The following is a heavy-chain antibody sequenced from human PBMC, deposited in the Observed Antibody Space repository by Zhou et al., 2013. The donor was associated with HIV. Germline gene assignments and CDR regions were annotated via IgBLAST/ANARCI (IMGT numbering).Heavy chain of an antibody. J-gene: IGHJ5*02. V-gene: IGHV1-69*12. CDR3: AREHFDFDNWFDP. CDR2: IIPRFGKT. D-gene: IGHD3-9*01. Sequence: QVQLVQSGAEVKKPGSSVKVSCKASGGTFNTYIFNWVRQARGQGLEWMGQIIPRFGKTSYAQKFQGRVTLTADDSTSTAYMELTSLRSDDTAVYYCAREHFDFDNWFDPWGQGTLVTVSS. CDR1: GGTFNTYI.